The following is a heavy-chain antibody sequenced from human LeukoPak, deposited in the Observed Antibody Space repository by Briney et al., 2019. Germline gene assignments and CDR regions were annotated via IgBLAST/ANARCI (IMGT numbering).Heavy chain of an antibody. D-gene: IGHD2-2*01. CDR1: GFTSSTYA. CDR2: IGTNGDNT. V-gene: IGHV3-64*02. Sequence: PGRSLRLSCAASGFTSSTYAMHWVRQAPGKGLEYVSAIGTNGDNTYYADSMRGRFTISRDNSKNTLFLQMGSLSADDMAVYYCARWGSTSCYDYWGQGTLVTVSS. J-gene: IGHJ4*02. CDR3: ARWGSTSCYDY.